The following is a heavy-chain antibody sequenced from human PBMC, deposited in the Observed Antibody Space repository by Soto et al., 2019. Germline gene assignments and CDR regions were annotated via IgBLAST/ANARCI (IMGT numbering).Heavy chain of an antibody. J-gene: IGHJ3*02. Sequence: GEYVKISCKGSGYSFTSSWIGWVRQMPGKGLEWMGIIYPGDSDTRYSPSFQGQVTISADKSISTAYLQWSSLKASDTAMYYCAKTTDYGGNDAFDIWGQGTMVTVSS. V-gene: IGHV5-51*01. CDR1: GYSFTSSW. CDR3: AKTTDYGGNDAFDI. CDR2: IYPGDSDT. D-gene: IGHD4-17*01.